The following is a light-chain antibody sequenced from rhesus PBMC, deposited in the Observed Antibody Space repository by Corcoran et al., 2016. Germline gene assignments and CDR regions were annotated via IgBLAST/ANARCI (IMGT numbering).Light chain of an antibody. Sequence: DIQMTQSPSALSASVGDRVTISCRASQNIYSNLAWYQQKPGKAPKLLIYAASSLQTGIPPRFSGIGSGTDFTLTISSLQPEDSAAYYCQHYYDNPYSFGQGTKVEIK. V-gene: IGKV1S12*01. CDR3: QHYYDNPYS. CDR2: AAS. J-gene: IGKJ2*01. CDR1: QNIYSN.